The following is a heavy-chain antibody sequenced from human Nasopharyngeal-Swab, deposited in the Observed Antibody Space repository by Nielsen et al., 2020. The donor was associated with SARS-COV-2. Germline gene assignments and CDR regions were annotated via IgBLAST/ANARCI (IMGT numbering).Heavy chain of an antibody. CDR1: GGSISSGGYY. J-gene: IGHJ4*02. CDR3: AREDRWVTGSII. Sequence: CTVSGGSISSGGYYWSWIRQHTGKGLEWIGYIYYSGSTYYNPSLKSRVTISVDTSKNQFSLKLSSVTAADTAVYYCAREDRWVTGSIIWCQGTLVTVSS. V-gene: IGHV4-31*03. D-gene: IGHD2-21*02. CDR2: IYYSGST.